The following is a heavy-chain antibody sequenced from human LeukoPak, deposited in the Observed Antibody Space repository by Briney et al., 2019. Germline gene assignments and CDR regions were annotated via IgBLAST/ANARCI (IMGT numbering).Heavy chain of an antibody. CDR1: GGTFSSYA. Sequence: SVKVPCKASGGTFSSYAISWVRQAPGQGLEWMGGIIPIFGTANYAQKFQGRVTITTDESTSTAYMELSSLRSEDTAVYYCARVGSGSYSYYYYYMDVWGKGTTVTVSS. D-gene: IGHD1-26*01. CDR3: ARVGSGSYSYYYYYMDV. V-gene: IGHV1-69*05. CDR2: IIPIFGTA. J-gene: IGHJ6*03.